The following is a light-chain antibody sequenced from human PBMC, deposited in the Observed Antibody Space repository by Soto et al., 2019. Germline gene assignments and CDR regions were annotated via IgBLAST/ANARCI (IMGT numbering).Light chain of an antibody. CDR2: DAS. J-gene: IGKJ4*01. CDR3: QQLYTYSS. Sequence: DIQLTQSPSFLSASVGDRVTITCRASQGINTYLALYQQNLGKAPKVLIHDASKLHSGVPSRFSGSGSGTELTLTSISLQPADVAAYFCQQLYTYSSFVGGTKVEIK. V-gene: IGKV1-9*01. CDR1: QGINTY.